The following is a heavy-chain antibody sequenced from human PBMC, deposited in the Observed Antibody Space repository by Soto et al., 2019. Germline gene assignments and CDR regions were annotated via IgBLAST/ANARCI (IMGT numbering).Heavy chain of an antibody. V-gene: IGHV4-34*01. CDR2: INHSGST. Sequence: SETLSLTCAVYGGSFSGYYWSWIRQPPGKGLEWIGEINHSGSTNYNPSLKSRVTISVDTSKNQFSLKLSSVTAADTAVYYCARGRSYSYGYYYYGMDVWGQGNTVT. D-gene: IGHD5-18*01. J-gene: IGHJ6*02. CDR1: GGSFSGYY. CDR3: ARGRSYSYGYYYYGMDV.